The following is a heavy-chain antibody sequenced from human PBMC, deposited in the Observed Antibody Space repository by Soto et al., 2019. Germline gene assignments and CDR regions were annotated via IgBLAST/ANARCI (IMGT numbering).Heavy chain of an antibody. J-gene: IGHJ6*02. D-gene: IGHD3-10*01. V-gene: IGHV3-30*18. CDR2: ISYDGSDK. CDR3: AKDLGSGKPYYYYAMDV. Sequence: GGSLRLSCEASAFIFSRYGLHWVRQAPGKGLEWVAVISYDGSDKYHAESVKGRFIISRDKSENTLYLQMNSLRAEDTAVYYCAKDLGSGKPYYYYAMDVWGQGTTVTVSS. CDR1: AFIFSRYG.